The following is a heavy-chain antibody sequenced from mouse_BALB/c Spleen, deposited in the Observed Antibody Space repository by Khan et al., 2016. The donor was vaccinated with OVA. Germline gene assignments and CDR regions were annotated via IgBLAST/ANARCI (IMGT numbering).Heavy chain of an antibody. D-gene: IGHD2-14*01. CDR3: ARGGGYYRNDGCFAY. CDR2: INPCSGYT. J-gene: IGHJ3*01. V-gene: IGHV1-4*01. CDR1: GYTFTSYT. Sequence: QVQLKESGAELARPGASMKMSCKASGYTFTSYTMHWVKQRPGQGLEWIGYINPCSGYTNYNQKFKDKATLTADTSSSTAYMQLSILTSEDSAVYYCARGGGYYRNDGCFAYWGQGTLVTVSA.